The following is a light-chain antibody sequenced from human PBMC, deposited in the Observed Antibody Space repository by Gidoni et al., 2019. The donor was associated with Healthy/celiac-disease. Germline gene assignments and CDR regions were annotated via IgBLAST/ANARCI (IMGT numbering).Light chain of an antibody. CDR2: AAS. CDR3: LQDYNYPRT. CDR1: QGIRND. Sequence: ITCRASQGIRNDLGWYQQKPGKAPKLLIYAASSLQSGVPSRFSGSGSGTDFTLTISSLQPEDFATYYCLQDYNYPRTFGQGTKVEIK. J-gene: IGKJ1*01. V-gene: IGKV1-6*01.